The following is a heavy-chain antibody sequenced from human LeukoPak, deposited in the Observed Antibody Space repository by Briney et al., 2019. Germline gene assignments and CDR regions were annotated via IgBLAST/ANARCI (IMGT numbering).Heavy chain of an antibody. Sequence: ASVKVSCKASGGTFSSYAISWVRQAPVQGLEWMGGIIPIFGTANYAQKFQGRVTITADESTSTAYMELSSLRSEDTAVYYCARVIVVGDAFDIWGQGTMVTVSS. CDR1: GGTFSSYA. D-gene: IGHD3-22*01. CDR2: IIPIFGTA. V-gene: IGHV1-69*13. J-gene: IGHJ3*02. CDR3: ARVIVVGDAFDI.